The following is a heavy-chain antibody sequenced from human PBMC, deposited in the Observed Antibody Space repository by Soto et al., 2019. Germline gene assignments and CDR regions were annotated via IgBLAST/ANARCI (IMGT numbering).Heavy chain of an antibody. Sequence: GGSLRLSCAASGFTFSNAWMNWVRQAPGKGLEWVGRIKSKTDGGTTDYAAPVKGRFTISRDDSKNTLYLQMNSLKTEDTAVYYCTTAWLYSSSSQRNYYYYYYGMDVWGQGTTVTVSS. CDR2: IKSKTDGGTT. D-gene: IGHD6-6*01. CDR3: TTAWLYSSSSQRNYYYYYYGMDV. CDR1: GFTFSNAW. V-gene: IGHV3-15*07. J-gene: IGHJ6*02.